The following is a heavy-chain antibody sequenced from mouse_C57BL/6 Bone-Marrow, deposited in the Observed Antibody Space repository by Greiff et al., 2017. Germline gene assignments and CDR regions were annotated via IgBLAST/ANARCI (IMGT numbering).Heavy chain of an antibody. CDR3: ARSWLLPYFDY. Sequence: QVQLQQPGAELVKPGASVKLSCKASGYTFPSSWMHWVKQRPGQGLEWIGMIHPNSGSTNYNEKFKSKATLTVNKSSRTAYMRLSNLTSEDSAVNYCARSWLLPYFDYWGQGTTLTVSS. J-gene: IGHJ2*01. D-gene: IGHD2-3*01. CDR1: GYTFPSSW. CDR2: IHPNSGST. V-gene: IGHV1-64*01.